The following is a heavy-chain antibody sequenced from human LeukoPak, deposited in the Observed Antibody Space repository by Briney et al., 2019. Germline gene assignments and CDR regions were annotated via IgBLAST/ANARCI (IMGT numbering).Heavy chain of an antibody. D-gene: IGHD4-23*01. J-gene: IGHJ4*02. CDR1: GFTVSSNY. CDR2: IYSGGST. CDR3: ARDDGIGGPFDY. Sequence: PGGSLRLSCAVSGFTVSSNYMNWVRQAPGKGLEWVSIIYSGGSTYYADSVKGRFTISRDNSKNTLYLQMNSLRVEDTAVYYCARDDGIGGPFDYWGQGTLVTVSS. V-gene: IGHV3-53*01.